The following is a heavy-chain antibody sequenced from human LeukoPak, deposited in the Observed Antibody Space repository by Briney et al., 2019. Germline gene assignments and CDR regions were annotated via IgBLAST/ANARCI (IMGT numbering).Heavy chain of an antibody. D-gene: IGHD6-19*01. CDR2: INHSGST. V-gene: IGHV4-34*01. CDR1: GGSFSDYR. J-gene: IGHJ5*02. CDR3: ARLRGATVAHNWFDP. Sequence: PSETLSLTCAVYGGSFSDYRWSWIRQPPGKGLEWIGEINHSGSTNYNPSLKSRVTISVDTSKNQCSLRLSSVTAADTAVYYCARLRGATVAHNWFDPWGQGTLVTVSS.